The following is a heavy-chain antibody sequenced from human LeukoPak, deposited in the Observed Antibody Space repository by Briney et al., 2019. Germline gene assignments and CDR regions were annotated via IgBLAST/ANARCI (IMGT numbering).Heavy chain of an antibody. J-gene: IGHJ5*02. CDR2: INHSGGT. V-gene: IGHV4-34*01. CDR1: GGSFSGYY. Sequence: SETLSLTCAVYGGSFSGYYWSWIRQPPGKGLEWIGEINHSGGTNYNPSLKSRVTISVDTSKNQFSLKLSSVTAADTAVYYCARVSLENVFSYNWFDPWGQGTLVTVSS. CDR3: ARVSLENVFSYNWFDP. D-gene: IGHD3-16*01.